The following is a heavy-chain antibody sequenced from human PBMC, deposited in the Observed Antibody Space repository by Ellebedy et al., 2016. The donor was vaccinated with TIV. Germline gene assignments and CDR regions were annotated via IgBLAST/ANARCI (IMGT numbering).Heavy chain of an antibody. CDR3: ARTRRYSSSWSFYYYYGMDV. Sequence: AASVKVSCKASGYTFTGYYMHWVRQAPGQGLEWMGWINPNSGGTNYAQKFQGRVTMTRDTSISTAYMELSRLRSDDTAVYYCARTRRYSSSWSFYYYYGMDVWGQGTTVTVSS. CDR1: GYTFTGYY. CDR2: INPNSGGT. J-gene: IGHJ6*02. D-gene: IGHD6-13*01. V-gene: IGHV1-2*02.